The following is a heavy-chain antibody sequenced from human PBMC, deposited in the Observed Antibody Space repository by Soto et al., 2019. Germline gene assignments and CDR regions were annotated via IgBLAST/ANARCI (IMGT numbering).Heavy chain of an antibody. J-gene: IGHJ4*02. CDR2: ISGSGAST. CDR3: ANRNYYAISGYTYPSFDF. V-gene: IGHV3-23*01. D-gene: IGHD3-22*01. CDR1: GFIFSNYD. Sequence: EVQLLESGGGLVQPGGPLRLSCAASGFIFSNYDMTWVRQAPGKGLDWVSTISGSGASTYYADSVKGRFTISRDKSKNTVYLQMNSLRVEDTAVYYCANRNYYAISGYTYPSFDFWGQGSLVTVSS.